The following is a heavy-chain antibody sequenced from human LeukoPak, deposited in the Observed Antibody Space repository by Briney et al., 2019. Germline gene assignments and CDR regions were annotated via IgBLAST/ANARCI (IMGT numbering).Heavy chain of an antibody. CDR1: GFTFSRYW. J-gene: IGHJ4*02. D-gene: IGHD3-3*01. V-gene: IGHV3-7*04. Sequence: GGSLRLSCAASGFTFSRYWMSWVRQAPGKGLEWVANVKQDGSEKYYVDSVKGRFTISRDNAKNSLYLQMNSLRAEDTAVYYCARVISSGLRFLEWLPLYYFDYWGQGTLVTVSS. CDR2: VKQDGSEK. CDR3: ARVISSGLRFLEWLPLYYFDY.